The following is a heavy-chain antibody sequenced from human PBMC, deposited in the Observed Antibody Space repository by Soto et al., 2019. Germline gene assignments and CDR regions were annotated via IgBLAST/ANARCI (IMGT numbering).Heavy chain of an antibody. CDR3: ERDDSGFRGGHYMFYFNP. V-gene: IGHV1-46*01. J-gene: IGHJ5*02. CDR1: GYTFTNYY. CDR2: INPSGGST. D-gene: IGHD3-10*02. Sequence: GASVKVSCKTSGYTFTNYYIHWVRQAPGQGLEWMGIINPSGGSTSYPQKFQGRVTFTRDTSAGTVYMQLSSLTSEETTVYYCERDDSGFRGGHYMFYFNPWGRGPRFPVSS.